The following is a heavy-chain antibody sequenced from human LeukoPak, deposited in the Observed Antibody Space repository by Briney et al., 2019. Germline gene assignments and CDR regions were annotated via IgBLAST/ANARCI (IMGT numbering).Heavy chain of an antibody. CDR1: GGSISSSNW. J-gene: IGHJ4*02. CDR2: IYHSGST. Sequence: SETLSLTCAVSGGSISSSNWWSWVRQPPGKGLEWIGEIYHSGSTNYNPPLKSRVTISVDKSKNQFSLKLSSVTAADTAVYYCASWSGNSEASYYWGQGTLVTVSS. D-gene: IGHD4-23*01. CDR3: ASWSGNSEASYY. V-gene: IGHV4-4*02.